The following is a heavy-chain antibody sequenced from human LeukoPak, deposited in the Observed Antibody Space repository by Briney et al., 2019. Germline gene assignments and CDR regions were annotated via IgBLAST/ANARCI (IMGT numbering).Heavy chain of an antibody. CDR3: ARLTAYYDL. Sequence: SETLSLTCNVSGGSISSSYWSWIRQPPGKGLEWIGYIYYSGSTNYNPSLKSRVTMSVDTSKNQFSLKVTSVTAADTAVYYCARLTAYYDLWVQGTLVTVSS. J-gene: IGHJ2*01. CDR1: GGSISSSY. V-gene: IGHV4-59*08. CDR2: IYYSGST.